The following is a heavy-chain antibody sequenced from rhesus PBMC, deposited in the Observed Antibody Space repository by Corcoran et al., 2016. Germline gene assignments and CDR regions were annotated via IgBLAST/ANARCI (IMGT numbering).Heavy chain of an antibody. D-gene: IGHD2-15*01. CDR2: IYGIGGTN. J-gene: IGHJ4*01. Sequence: QVQLQESGPAVVKPSETLSLTCAVSGGSISNYYWWSWIRQSPGKGLEWIGGIYGIGGTNEYNPFLKSRVSISMDTSKNQLSLKVTSVTAADTAVYYCASTDCSNSDCSSGDYWGQGVLVTVSS. CDR1: GGSISNYYW. CDR3: ASTDCSNSDCSSGDY. V-gene: IGHV4-93*02.